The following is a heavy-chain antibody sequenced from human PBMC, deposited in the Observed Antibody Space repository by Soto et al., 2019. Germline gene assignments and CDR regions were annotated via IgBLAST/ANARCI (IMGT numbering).Heavy chain of an antibody. Sequence: PGESLKISCKGSGYSFTSYWIGWVRQMPVRGLEWMGIIYPDDSETRYSPSFQGQVTISADKSISTAYLQWSSLKASDAAMYYCARGVYNYGIRKYGYNWFDPWGQGTLVTVSS. CDR3: ARGVYNYGIRKYGYNWFDP. D-gene: IGHD5-18*01. CDR2: IYPDDSET. V-gene: IGHV5-51*01. J-gene: IGHJ5*02. CDR1: GYSFTSYW.